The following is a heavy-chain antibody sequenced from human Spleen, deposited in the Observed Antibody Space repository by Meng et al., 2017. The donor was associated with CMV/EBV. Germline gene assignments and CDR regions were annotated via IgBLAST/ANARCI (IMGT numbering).Heavy chain of an antibody. Sequence: GGSLRLSCAASGFTFSNYGMHWVRQAPGKGLEWVAFIRYDGRTKYFADSVKGRFTISRDNSKNTLYLQMNSLRAEDTAVYYCAREGTPFHSGSSPRAFDIWGQGTMVTVSS. J-gene: IGHJ3*02. CDR2: IRYDGRTK. V-gene: IGHV3-30*02. CDR1: GFTFSNYG. D-gene: IGHD1-26*01. CDR3: AREGTPFHSGSSPRAFDI.